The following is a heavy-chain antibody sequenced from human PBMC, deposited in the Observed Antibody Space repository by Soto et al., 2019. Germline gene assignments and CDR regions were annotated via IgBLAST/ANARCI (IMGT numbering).Heavy chain of an antibody. V-gene: IGHV2-5*02. CDR3: AHRVLRTVFGLVTTTAIYFDF. D-gene: IGHD3-3*01. Sequence: QITLNESGPTQVNPRQTLTLTCTFSGFSLTTSGVGVGWIRQSPGKAPEWLALIYWDDDKRYSPSLKSRLTIPKEASKNQVVLTMADLDPADTATYYCAHRVLRTVFGLVTTTAIYFDFWGQGTPVAVSS. CDR2: IYWDDDK. CDR1: GFSLTTSGVG. J-gene: IGHJ4*02.